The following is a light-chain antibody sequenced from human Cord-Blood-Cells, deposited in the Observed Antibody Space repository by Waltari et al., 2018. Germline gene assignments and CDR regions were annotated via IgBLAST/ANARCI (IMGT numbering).Light chain of an antibody. J-gene: IGLJ1*01. CDR2: DVN. Sequence: QSALTQPASVSGSPGQPITISCTGTSSDVGGYHYASCHQQHPGKAPKLMIYDVNNRPSGVSNRFSGSKSGNTAFLTISGLQAEDEADYYFSSYTSSSTYVFGTGTKVTVL. CDR3: SSYTSSSTYV. V-gene: IGLV2-14*01. CDR1: SSDVGGYHY.